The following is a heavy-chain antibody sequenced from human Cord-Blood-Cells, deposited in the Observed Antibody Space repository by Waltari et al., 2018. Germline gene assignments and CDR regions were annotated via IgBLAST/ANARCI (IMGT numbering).Heavy chain of an antibody. CDR1: GGSFSGYY. CDR2: INHSGST. V-gene: IGHV4-34*01. D-gene: IGHD3-22*01. J-gene: IGHJ4*02. CDR3: ARGGRITMIVVVKKAFDY. Sequence: QVQLQQWGAGLLQPPEPLSLTCAVYGGSFSGYYGRWNRQPPGQGLEWIGEINHSGSTNYNPSLKSRVTISVDTSKNQFSLKLSSVTAADTAVYYCARGGRITMIVVVKKAFDYWGQGTLVTVSS.